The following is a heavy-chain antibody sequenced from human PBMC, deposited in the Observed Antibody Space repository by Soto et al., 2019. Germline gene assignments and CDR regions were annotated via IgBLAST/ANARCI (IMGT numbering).Heavy chain of an antibody. V-gene: IGHV3-21*01. CDR1: GFTFSSYS. J-gene: IGHJ6*02. Sequence: GGSLRLSCAASGFTFSSYSMNWVRQAPGKGLEWVSSICSSSSYIYYADSVKGRFTISRDNAKNSLYLQMNSLRAEDTAVYYCARREQQAYYYYYYGMDVWGQGTTVTVSS. D-gene: IGHD6-13*01. CDR2: ICSSSSYI. CDR3: ARREQQAYYYYYYGMDV.